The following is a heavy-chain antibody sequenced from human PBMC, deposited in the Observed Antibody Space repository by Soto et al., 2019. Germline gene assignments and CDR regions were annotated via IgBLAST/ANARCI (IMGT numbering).Heavy chain of an antibody. V-gene: IGHV3-23*01. CDR3: ANGNYGDSLFDY. Sequence: DVQLLESGGGLVQPGGSLRLSCAASGFTFSSYAMSWVRQAPGKGLEWVSAISGSGGSTYYADSVKGRFTISRDNSKNTLYLQMNSLRAEDTAVYYCANGNYGDSLFDYWGQGTLVTVSS. J-gene: IGHJ4*02. D-gene: IGHD4-17*01. CDR1: GFTFSSYA. CDR2: ISGSGGST.